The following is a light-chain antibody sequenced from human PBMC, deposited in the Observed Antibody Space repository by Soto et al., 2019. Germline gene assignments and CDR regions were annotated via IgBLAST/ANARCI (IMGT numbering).Light chain of an antibody. CDR2: GNS. Sequence: SVLTQPPSVSGAPGQRVTISCTGSSSNIGAGYDVHWYQQVPGTAPKLLIYGNSNRPSGVPDRFSGSKSGASASLAITGLQAEDEADYYCQSYGDSLSGYVFGTGTKLTVL. V-gene: IGLV1-40*01. CDR3: QSYGDSLSGYV. J-gene: IGLJ1*01. CDR1: SSNIGAGYD.